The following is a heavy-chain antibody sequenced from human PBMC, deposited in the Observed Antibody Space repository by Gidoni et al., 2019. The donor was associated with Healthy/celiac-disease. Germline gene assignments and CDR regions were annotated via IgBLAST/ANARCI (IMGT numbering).Heavy chain of an antibody. Sequence: QVQLVESGGGVVQPGRSLRLSCAASGFTFSSYAMHWVRQAPGKGLEWVAVISYDGSNKYYADSVKGRFTISRDNSKNTLYLQMNSLRAEDTAVYYCASNGFYGDYTLDYWGQGTLVTVSS. CDR3: ASNGFYGDYTLDY. CDR2: ISYDGSNK. CDR1: GFTFSSYA. J-gene: IGHJ4*02. V-gene: IGHV3-30-3*01. D-gene: IGHD4-17*01.